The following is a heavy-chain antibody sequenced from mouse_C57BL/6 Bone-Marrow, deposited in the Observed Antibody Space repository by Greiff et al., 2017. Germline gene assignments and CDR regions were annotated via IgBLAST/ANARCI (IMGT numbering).Heavy chain of an antibody. Sequence: QVQLQQPGAELVMPGASVKLSCKASGYTFTSYWMHWVKQRPGQGLEWIGEIDPSDSYTNYNQKFKGKSTVTVDKSSSTAYMQLSSLTSEDSAVYYCARDGYPFDYWGQGTTLTVSS. J-gene: IGHJ2*01. CDR3: ARDGYPFDY. CDR2: IDPSDSYT. D-gene: IGHD2-3*01. CDR1: GYTFTSYW. V-gene: IGHV1-69*01.